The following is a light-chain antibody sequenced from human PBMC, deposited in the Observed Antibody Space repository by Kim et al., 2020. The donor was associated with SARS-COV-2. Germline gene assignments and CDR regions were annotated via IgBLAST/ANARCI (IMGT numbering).Light chain of an antibody. J-gene: IGKJ4*01. CDR1: QSVSSY. V-gene: IGKV3-11*01. CDR2: DAS. CDR3: QQRSNWPSA. Sequence: LSPGEKATLSGRASQSVSSYLAWYQQKPGQAPRLLIYDASNRATGIPARFSGSGSGTDFTLTISSLEPEDFAVYYCQQRSNWPSAFGGGTKVDIK.